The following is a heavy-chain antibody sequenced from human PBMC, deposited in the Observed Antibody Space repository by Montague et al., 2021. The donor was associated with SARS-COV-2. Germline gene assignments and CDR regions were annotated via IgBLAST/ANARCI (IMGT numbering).Heavy chain of an antibody. CDR2: ISGSGGTT. CDR3: AKAHYYDSSGYYF. D-gene: IGHD3-22*01. J-gene: IGHJ4*02. CDR1: GFTFSYYA. Sequence: SLRLSCAASGFTFSYYAMSWVRQAPGKGLGWVSTISGSGGTTYYADSVKGRFTISRDNSKNTLYLRMNSLRAEDTAVYYCAKAHYYDSSGYYFWGQGTLVTVSS. V-gene: IGHV3-23*01.